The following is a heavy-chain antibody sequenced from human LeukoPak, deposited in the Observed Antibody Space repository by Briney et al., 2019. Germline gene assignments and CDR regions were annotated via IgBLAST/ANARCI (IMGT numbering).Heavy chain of an antibody. CDR3: ARLPDYYSRHGAPG. V-gene: IGHV4-34*01. Sequence: SETLSLTCAVYGESLSNYYWSWIRQPPGKGLEWIGEINHYGSTNYNPSLKSRITISVDTSKNQFSLKLSSVTAADTAVYYCARLPDYYSRHGAPGWGQGTLVTVSS. D-gene: IGHD3-10*01. CDR2: INHYGST. J-gene: IGHJ4*02. CDR1: GESLSNYY.